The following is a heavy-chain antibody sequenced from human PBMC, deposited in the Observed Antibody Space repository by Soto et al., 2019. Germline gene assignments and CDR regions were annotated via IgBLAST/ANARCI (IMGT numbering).Heavy chain of an antibody. D-gene: IGHD2-21*02. CDR2: ISYDGSNK. CDR1: GFTFSSYG. Sequence: GGSLRLSCAASGFTFSSYGMHWVRQAPGKGLEWVAVISYDGSNKYYADSVKGRFTISRDNSKNTLYLQMNSLRAEDTAVYYCAKAHCGGDCYPYYFDYWGQGTLVTVSS. J-gene: IGHJ4*02. V-gene: IGHV3-30*18. CDR3: AKAHCGGDCYPYYFDY.